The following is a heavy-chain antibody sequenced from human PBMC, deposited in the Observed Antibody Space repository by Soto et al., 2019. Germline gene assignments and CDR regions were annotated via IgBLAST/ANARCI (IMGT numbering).Heavy chain of an antibody. Sequence: PGESLKISCKGSGYSFTSYWIGWVRQLPGKGLEWMGIIYPGDSDTRYSPSFQGQVTISADKSISTAYLQWSSLKASDTAMYYCASLFQAGYDYYGMVDCGHWTIVTV. CDR1: GYSFTSYW. V-gene: IGHV5-51*01. D-gene: IGHD2-21*01. CDR2: IYPGDSDT. J-gene: IGHJ6*02. CDR3: ASLFQAGYDYYGMVD.